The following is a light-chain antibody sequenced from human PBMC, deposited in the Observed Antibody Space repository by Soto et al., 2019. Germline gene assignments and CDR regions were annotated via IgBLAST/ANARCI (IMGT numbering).Light chain of an antibody. V-gene: IGKV2-28*01. CDR3: AQGLATPFT. CDR1: QNLLHSNGYNY. Sequence: EIVLTQSPLSLPVTPGEPASISCRSSQNLLHSNGYNYLHWYLQKPGQSPQLLIYLGSNRASGVPDRFSCSGSGTDFTLTINRVEAEDVGLYFCAQGLATPFTFGGGTKVESK. CDR2: LGS. J-gene: IGKJ4*01.